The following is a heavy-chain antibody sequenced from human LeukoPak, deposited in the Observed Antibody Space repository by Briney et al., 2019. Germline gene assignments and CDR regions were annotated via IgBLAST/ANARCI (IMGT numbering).Heavy chain of an antibody. CDR2: IKSKADGGTT. CDR3: TTYGGGPWPIFGGSGRD. V-gene: IGHV3-15*01. J-gene: IGHJ4*02. D-gene: IGHD3-3*01. CDR1: GFTFSNVW. Sequence: GGSLRLSCAASGFTFSNVWMSWVRQAPGKGLEWVGRIKSKADGGTTDYAAPVKGGFTISRDDSKNTLYLQMNSLKTEDTAVYYCTTYGGGPWPIFGGSGRDWGQGTLVTVSS.